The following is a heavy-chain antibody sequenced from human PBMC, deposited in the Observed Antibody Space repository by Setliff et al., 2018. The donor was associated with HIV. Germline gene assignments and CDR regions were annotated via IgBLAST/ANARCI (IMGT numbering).Heavy chain of an antibody. J-gene: IGHJ4*02. CDR2: IDDSGTT. CDR3: AREDNYYSDSIGYSFFDY. V-gene: IGHV4-59*01. Sequence: PSETLSLTCTVSGDAISNSYWSWIRQPPGKGLEWIGCIDDSGTTNYNPSLETRVTISIDTSKKQFSLQLSSVTAADTAIYFWAREDNYYSDSIGYSFFDYWGQGTLVTVSS. D-gene: IGHD3-22*01. CDR1: GDAISNSY.